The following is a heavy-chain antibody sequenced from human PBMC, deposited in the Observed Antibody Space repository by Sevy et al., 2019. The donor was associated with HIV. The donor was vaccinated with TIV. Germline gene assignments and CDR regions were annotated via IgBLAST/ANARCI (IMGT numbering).Heavy chain of an antibody. CDR1: AFTFSSYN. CDR3: ARGPPDGSYDYFDY. J-gene: IGHJ4*02. V-gene: IGHV3-21*06. D-gene: IGHD1-26*01. CDR2: ISGSSNYI. Sequence: GGSLRLSCAASAFTFSSYNMNWVRQAPGKGLEWVSCISGSSNYIYYAESLKGRFIISRDNAKNTLYLQMNSLRADDTAMYYCARGPPDGSYDYFDYWGQGTLVTVSS.